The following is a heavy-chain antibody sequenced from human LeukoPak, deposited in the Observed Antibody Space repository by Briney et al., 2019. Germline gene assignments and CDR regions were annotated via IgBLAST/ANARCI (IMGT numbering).Heavy chain of an antibody. J-gene: IGHJ5*02. Sequence: SQTLSLTCAISGDNVSGNSVAWNWMRQSPSRGLDWLGRTYYRSKWYNDYAVSVRGRVTINADTSTNQFSLQVISVTPEDTAVYYCARGAVCGEAAWLDPWGQGTLVTVSS. CDR1: GDNVSGNSVA. CDR2: TYYRSKWYN. CDR3: ARGAVCGEAAWLDP. D-gene: IGHD6-19*01. V-gene: IGHV6-1*01.